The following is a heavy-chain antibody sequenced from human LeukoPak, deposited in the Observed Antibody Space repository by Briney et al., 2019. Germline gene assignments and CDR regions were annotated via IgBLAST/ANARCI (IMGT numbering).Heavy chain of an antibody. CDR3: ARHGNYYDSSGPVYYYYYYMDV. V-gene: IGHV4-38-2*01. J-gene: IGHJ6*03. D-gene: IGHD3-22*01. CDR2: TYHSGST. Sequence: PSETLSLTCAVSGYSISSGYYWGWIRQPPGKGLEWIGSTYHSGSTYYNPSLKSRVTISVDTSKNQFSLKLSSVTAADTAVYYCARHGNYYDSSGPVYYYYYYMDVWGKGTTVTVSS. CDR1: GYSISSGYY.